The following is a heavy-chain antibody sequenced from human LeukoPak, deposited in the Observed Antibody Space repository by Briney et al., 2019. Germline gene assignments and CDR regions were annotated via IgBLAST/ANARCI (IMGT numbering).Heavy chain of an antibody. CDR3: ARRTYYDTLTGYNYWYFDL. V-gene: IGHV4-59*01. D-gene: IGHD3-9*01. J-gene: IGHJ2*01. CDR1: GVSISDYY. Sequence: SETLSLTCTVAGVSISDYYWSWVRQPPGKGLEWIGYIYYTGSTDYNPSLKSRATMSVDTSKNQFSLNLRSVTATDTAVYYCARRTYYDTLTGYNYWYFDLWGRGTLVTVSS. CDR2: IYYTGST.